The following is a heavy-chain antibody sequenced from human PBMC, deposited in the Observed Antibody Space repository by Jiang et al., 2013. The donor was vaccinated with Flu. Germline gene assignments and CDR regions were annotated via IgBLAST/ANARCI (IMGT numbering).Heavy chain of an antibody. CDR1: GGSINNYY. CDR3: ARAPGAVKVYGMNV. CDR2: IYYSGST. Sequence: GSGLVKPSETLSLTCTVSGGSINNYYWIWIRQPPGKGLEWIGYIYYSGSTNYNPSLKSRVTISVDTSKNQFSLKLSSVTAADTAVYYCARAPGAVKVYGMNVWGKGPRSPSP. J-gene: IGHJ6*04. D-gene: IGHD2/OR15-2a*01. V-gene: IGHV4-59*08.